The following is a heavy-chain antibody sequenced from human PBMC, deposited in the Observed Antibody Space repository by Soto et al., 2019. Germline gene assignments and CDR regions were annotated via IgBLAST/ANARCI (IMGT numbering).Heavy chain of an antibody. CDR3: ARDGFLEWLSNYYYYYYIDA. CDR2: IYSGGST. D-gene: IGHD3-3*01. V-gene: IGHV3-66*01. Sequence: GGSLRLSCAASGFTVSSNYMSWVRQAQGKVLERVSVIYSGGSTYYADSVKGRFTISRDNSKNTLYLQMNSLRAEDTAVYYCARDGFLEWLSNYYYYYYIDAWGKGTTVTVSS. J-gene: IGHJ6*03. CDR1: GFTVSSNY.